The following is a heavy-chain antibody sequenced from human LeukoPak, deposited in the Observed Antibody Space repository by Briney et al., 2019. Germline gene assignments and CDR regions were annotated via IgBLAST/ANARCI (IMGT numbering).Heavy chain of an antibody. V-gene: IGHV6-1*01. CDR2: TYYRSKWYN. J-gene: IGHJ5*02. CDR1: GDSVSSNSAG. Sequence: SQTLSLTCAISGDSVSSNSAGWNWIRQSPSRGLEWLGRTYYRSKWYNDDAVSVKSRITINPDTAKNQFSLKLSSVTAADTAVYYCARELRYFDANWFDPWGQGTLVTVSS. CDR3: ARELRYFDANWFDP. D-gene: IGHD3-9*01.